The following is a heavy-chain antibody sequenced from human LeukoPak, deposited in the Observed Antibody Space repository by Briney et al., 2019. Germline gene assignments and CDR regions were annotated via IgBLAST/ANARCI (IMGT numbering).Heavy chain of an antibody. J-gene: IGHJ4*02. CDR1: GYTFTSYG. CDR2: ISAYNGNT. CDR3: ARDVYCSSTSCYPSSLDY. Sequence: ASVKVSCKASGYTFTSYGISWVRQAPGQGLEWMGWISAYNGNTNYAQKLQGRVTMTTDTSTSTAYMELRSLRSDDTAVYYCARDVYCSSTSCYPSSLDYWGEGTLVTVS. V-gene: IGHV1-18*01. D-gene: IGHD2-2*01.